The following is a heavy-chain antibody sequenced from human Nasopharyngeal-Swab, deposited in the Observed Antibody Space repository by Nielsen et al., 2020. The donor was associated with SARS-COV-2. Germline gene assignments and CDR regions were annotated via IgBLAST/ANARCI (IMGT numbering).Heavy chain of an antibody. CDR3: AREGSYCSSTSCYMSPNYYYYYMDV. CDR2: IYSGGST. V-gene: IGHV3-66*01. J-gene: IGHJ6*03. Sequence: GGSLRLSCAASGFTVSSNYMSCVRQAPGKGLEWVSVIYSGGSTYYADSVKGRFTISRDNSKNTLYLQMNSLRAEDTAVYYCAREGSYCSSTSCYMSPNYYYYYMDVWGKGTTVTVSS. CDR1: GFTVSSNY. D-gene: IGHD2-2*02.